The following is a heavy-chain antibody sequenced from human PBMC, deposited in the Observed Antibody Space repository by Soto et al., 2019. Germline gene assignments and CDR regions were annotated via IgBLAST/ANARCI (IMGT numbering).Heavy chain of an antibody. V-gene: IGHV3-33*01. D-gene: IGHD2-2*01. CDR2: IWYDGSNK. CDR3: ARDATSGPPSLVMDV. J-gene: IGHJ6*02. Sequence: QVQLVESGGGVVQPGRSLRLSCAASGFTFSSYGMHWVRQAPGKGLEWVAVIWYDGSNKYYADSVKGRFTISRDNSKNTLYLQMNSLRAEDTAVYYCARDATSGPPSLVMDVWGQGTTVTVSS. CDR1: GFTFSSYG.